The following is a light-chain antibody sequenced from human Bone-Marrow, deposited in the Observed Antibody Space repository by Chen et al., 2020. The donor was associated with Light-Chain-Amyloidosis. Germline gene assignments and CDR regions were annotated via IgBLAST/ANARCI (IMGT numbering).Light chain of an antibody. CDR3: QQYENWPRT. J-gene: IGKJ1*01. CDR1: QSVSGN. CDR2: SAS. Sequence: DIVMTQSPATLSVSPGERATLFCRASQSVSGNLAWYQQRPGQAPRLLIHSASTRATGFPARFSGSGFGTDFTLIISSLQSDDFAIYECQQYENWPRTYGQGTKV. V-gene: IGKV3-15*01.